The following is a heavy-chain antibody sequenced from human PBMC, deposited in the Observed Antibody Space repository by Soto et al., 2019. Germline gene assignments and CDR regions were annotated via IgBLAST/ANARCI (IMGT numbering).Heavy chain of an antibody. CDR2: IKQDGSEK. V-gene: IGHV3-7*03. CDR1: GFTFSSYW. CDR3: ARDLHIGYSNYVLGYFDY. Sequence: RLSCAASGFTFSSYWMSWVRQAPGKGLEWVANIKQDGSEKYYVDSVKGRFTISRDNAKNSLYLQMNSLRAEDTAVYYCARDLHIGYSNYVLGYFDYWGQGTLVTVSS. D-gene: IGHD4-4*01. J-gene: IGHJ4*02.